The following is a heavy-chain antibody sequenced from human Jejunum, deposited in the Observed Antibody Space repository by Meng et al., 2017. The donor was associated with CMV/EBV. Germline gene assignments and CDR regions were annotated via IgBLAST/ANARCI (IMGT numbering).Heavy chain of an antibody. D-gene: IGHD2-8*01. Sequence: SRANGWCWVRYHPRRVLEGAGERPESVSSNYNPSRKSRVTISLDSSKNQFSLKLNSVTAADTAVYYCARGHCTKTSCYTGAFDYWGQGILVTVSS. V-gene: IGHV4/OR15-8*01. J-gene: IGHJ4*02. CDR3: ARGHCTKTSCYTGAFDY. CDR2: RPESVSS. CDR1: SRANG.